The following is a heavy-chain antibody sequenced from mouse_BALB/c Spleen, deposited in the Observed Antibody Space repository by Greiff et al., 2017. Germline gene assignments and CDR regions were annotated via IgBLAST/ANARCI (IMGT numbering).Heavy chain of an antibody. D-gene: IGHD1-1*01. V-gene: IGHV3-8*02. CDR2: ISYSGST. CDR3: ARTYYGSSLYYFDY. J-gene: IGHJ2*01. CDR1: GDSITSGY. Sequence: EVKLMESGPSLVKPSQTLSLTCSVTGDSITSGYWNWIRKFPGNKLEYMGYISYSGSTYYNPSLKSRISITRDTSKNQYYLQLNSVTTEDTATYYCARTYYGSSLYYFDYWGQGTTLTVSS.